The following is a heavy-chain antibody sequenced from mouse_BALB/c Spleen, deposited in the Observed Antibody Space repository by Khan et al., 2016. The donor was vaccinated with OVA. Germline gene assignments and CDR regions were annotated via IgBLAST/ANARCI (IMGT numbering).Heavy chain of an antibody. CDR3: ARRGLYGLFAY. Sequence: QMQLEESGAELAKPGASVKMSCTASGYTFTTYWIHWIKQRPGQGLEWIGYINPSTGYTEYNKNFKGKATLTADDSSSTAYMQLNSLTSADSAVYYGARRGLYGLFAYWGQGTLVTVSA. J-gene: IGHJ3*01. D-gene: IGHD2-10*02. V-gene: IGHV1-7*01. CDR2: INPSTGYT. CDR1: GYTFTTYW.